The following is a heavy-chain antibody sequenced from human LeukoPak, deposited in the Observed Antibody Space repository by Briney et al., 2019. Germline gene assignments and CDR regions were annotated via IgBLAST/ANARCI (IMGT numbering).Heavy chain of an antibody. D-gene: IGHD3-16*02. CDR3: ARHRTASDY. CDR2: ISTSSSYL. V-gene: IGHV3-21*01. Sequence: GGSLRLSCAASGFTFSDYSMSWVRQAPGKGLEWVSSISTSSSYLYYADSMKGRFTISGDDAKNSLYLQMNTLRAEDTALYYCARHRTASDYWGQGTLVTVSS. CDR1: GFTFSDYS. J-gene: IGHJ4*02.